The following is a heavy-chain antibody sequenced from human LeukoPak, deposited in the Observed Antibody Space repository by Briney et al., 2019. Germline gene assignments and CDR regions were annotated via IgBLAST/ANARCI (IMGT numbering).Heavy chain of an antibody. CDR2: IRYDGSDK. V-gene: IGHV3-30*02. Sequence: GGSLRLSCAASGFTFSSYAMHWVRQAPGKGLEWVAFIRYDGSDKYYADSVKGRFTISRDNSKNTLYLQMNSLRAEDTAVYYCAKAPTSARGYSFDYWGQGTLVTVSS. D-gene: IGHD3-22*01. CDR1: GFTFSSYA. J-gene: IGHJ4*02. CDR3: AKAPTSARGYSFDY.